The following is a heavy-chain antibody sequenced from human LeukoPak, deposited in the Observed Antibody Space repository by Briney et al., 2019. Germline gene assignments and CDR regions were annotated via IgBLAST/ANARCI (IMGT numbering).Heavy chain of an antibody. CDR1: GFSLSTSGVG. V-gene: IGHV2-5*02. D-gene: IGHD3-10*01. CDR3: AHASYGSGISGEAYFDY. CDR2: IYWDDDK. Sequence: MESGPTLVNPTQTLTLTCTFSGFSLSTSGVGVGWIRQPPGKALEWLALIYWDDDKRYSPSLKSRLTITKDTSKNQVVLTMTNMDPVDTATYYCAHASYGSGISGEAYFDYWGQGTLVTVSS. J-gene: IGHJ4*02.